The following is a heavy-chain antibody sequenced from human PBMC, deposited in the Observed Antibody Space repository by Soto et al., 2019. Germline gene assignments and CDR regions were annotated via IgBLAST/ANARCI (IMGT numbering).Heavy chain of an antibody. Sequence: SQSLSLTCAISGDSVSSNSAAWNWIRQSPSRGLEWLGRTYYRSKWYNDYAVSVKSRITINPDTSKNQFSLQLNSVTPEDTAVYYCARERYFDWLLQDWFDPWGQGTLVTSPQ. V-gene: IGHV6-1*01. J-gene: IGHJ5*02. CDR3: ARERYFDWLLQDWFDP. CDR1: GDSVSSNSAA. CDR2: TYYRSKWYN. D-gene: IGHD3-9*01.